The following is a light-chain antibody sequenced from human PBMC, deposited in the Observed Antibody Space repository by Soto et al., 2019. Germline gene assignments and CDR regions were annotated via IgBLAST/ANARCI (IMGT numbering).Light chain of an antibody. V-gene: IGKV3-20*01. CDR3: QKYGSSEII. J-gene: IGKJ5*01. CDR1: QSVSTNS. Sequence: EIVFTHSPYTLSLSPVERATLSFMASQSVSTNSLAWYQQRPGQAPRPLIYGASSRATGTPDRFSGSVSGTAFTLTITRLEPEDFAVFYCQKYGSSEIIFGQGTRLEIK. CDR2: GAS.